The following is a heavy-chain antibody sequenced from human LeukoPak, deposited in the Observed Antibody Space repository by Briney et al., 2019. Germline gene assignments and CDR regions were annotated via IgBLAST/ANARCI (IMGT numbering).Heavy chain of an antibody. CDR1: GFNLSSYW. CDR2: IDSDRNST. Sequence: GGSLRLSCAASGFNLSSYWMHWVRQAPGKGLVWVSRIDSDRNSTNYADSVKGRFTISRDNAKKSVYLQMNSLRAEDTAVYYCARGALDAATPFDSWGQGTLVTVSS. V-gene: IGHV3-74*01. J-gene: IGHJ5*01. CDR3: ARGALDAATPFDS. D-gene: IGHD2-15*01.